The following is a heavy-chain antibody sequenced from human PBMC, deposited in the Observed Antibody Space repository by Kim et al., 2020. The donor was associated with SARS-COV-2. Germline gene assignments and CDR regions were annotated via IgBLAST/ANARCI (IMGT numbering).Heavy chain of an antibody. V-gene: IGHV3-21*01. CDR1: GFTFSSYS. Sequence: GGSLRLSCAASGFTFSSYSMNWVRQAPGKGLEWVSSISSSSSYIYYADSVKGRFTISRDNAKNSLYLQMNSLRAEDTAVYYCARDRLAVAGKYFQHWGQGTLVTVSS. D-gene: IGHD6-19*01. CDR3: ARDRLAVAGKYFQH. J-gene: IGHJ1*01. CDR2: ISSSSSYI.